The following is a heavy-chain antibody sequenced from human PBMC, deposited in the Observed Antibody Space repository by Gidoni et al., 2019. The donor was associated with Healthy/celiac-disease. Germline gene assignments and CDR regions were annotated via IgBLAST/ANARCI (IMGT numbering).Heavy chain of an antibody. CDR1: GFTFADYA. V-gene: IGHV3-9*01. CDR3: AKDMTPATYYYDSSGYAFDI. D-gene: IGHD3-22*01. J-gene: IGHJ3*02. Sequence: EVQLVESGGGLVQPGRSLRLSCAASGFTFADYAITWVRHAPGKGLEWVSGISWNSGSIGYADSVKGRFTISRDNAKNSLYLQMNSLRAEDTALYYCAKDMTPATYYYDSSGYAFDIWGQGTMVTVSS. CDR2: ISWNSGSI.